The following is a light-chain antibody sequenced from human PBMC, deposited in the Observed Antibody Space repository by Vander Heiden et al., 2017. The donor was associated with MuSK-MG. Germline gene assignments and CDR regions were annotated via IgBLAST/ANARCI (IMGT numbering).Light chain of an antibody. J-gene: IGKJ1*01. CDR1: QGISSY. CDR2: AAS. Sequence: AIRMTQSPSSFSASTGDRVTITCRASQGISSYLAWYQQKPGKAPKLLIYAASTLQSGVPSRFSGSACGTDFTLTISCRQSEDFATYYCQHDYSYHKGTFGQGTKVEIK. CDR3: QHDYSYHKGT. V-gene: IGKV1-8*01.